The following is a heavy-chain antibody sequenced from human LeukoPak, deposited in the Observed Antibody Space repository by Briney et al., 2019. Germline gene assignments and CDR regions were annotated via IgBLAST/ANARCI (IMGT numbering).Heavy chain of an antibody. D-gene: IGHD3-10*01. V-gene: IGHV3-7*01. CDR2: IKQDGGEK. Sequence: PGGSLRLSCAASGFTFSGYWMSWLRQAPGKGLEWVANIKQDGGEKYYVDSVKGRFTISRDNAKNSLCLQMNSLRVEDTAVYYCARDRGFGQVDVWGKGTTVTVSS. CDR3: ARDRGFGQVDV. J-gene: IGHJ6*04. CDR1: GFTFSGYW.